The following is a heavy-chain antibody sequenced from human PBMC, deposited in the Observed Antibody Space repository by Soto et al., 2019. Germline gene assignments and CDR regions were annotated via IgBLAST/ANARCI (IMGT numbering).Heavy chain of an antibody. V-gene: IGHV1-2*02. J-gene: IGHJ5*02. CDR2: INPKSDDT. Sequence: ASVKVSCKASGYPFSDNQIHWLRRAPGQGLEWMGRINPKSDDTNYAQKFQGRVTMTRDTSIDTAYLELTGLTSDDTATYYCARKRSLDYIRWGLDPWGQGTLVTVSS. CDR1: GYPFSDNQ. D-gene: IGHD4-4*01. CDR3: ARKRSLDYIRWGLDP.